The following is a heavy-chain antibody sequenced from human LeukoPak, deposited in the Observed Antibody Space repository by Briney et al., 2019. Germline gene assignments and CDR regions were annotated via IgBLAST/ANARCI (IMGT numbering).Heavy chain of an antibody. CDR2: IYHSGST. J-gene: IGHJ5*02. V-gene: IGHV4-4*02. CDR3: ARVTLIVVVAWFDP. D-gene: IGHD2-2*01. CDR1: GGSINSSNW. Sequence: SETLSLTCAVSGGSINSSNWWSWVRQLPGKGLEWIGEIYHSGSTNYNPSLKSRVTISVDKSKNQFSLKLSSVTAADTAVYYCARVTLIVVVAWFDPWGQGTLVTVSS.